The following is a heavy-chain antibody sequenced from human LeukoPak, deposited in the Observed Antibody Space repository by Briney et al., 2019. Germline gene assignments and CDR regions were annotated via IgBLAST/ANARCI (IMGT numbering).Heavy chain of an antibody. Sequence: PSETLSLTCAVYGGSFSGYYWGWIRQPPGKGLEWMGSIWYSGSTYYNPSLKSRGTISVHTPKNQFSLKLSSVTAADTAVYYCARHEYSGSDPEFDYWGQGTLVPVSS. V-gene: IGHV4-39*01. CDR1: GGSFSGYY. CDR2: IWYSGST. CDR3: ARHEYSGSDPEFDY. J-gene: IGHJ4*02. D-gene: IGHD5-12*01.